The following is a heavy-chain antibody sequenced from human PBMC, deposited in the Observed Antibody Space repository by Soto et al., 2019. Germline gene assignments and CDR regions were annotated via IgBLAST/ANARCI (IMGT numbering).Heavy chain of an antibody. Sequence: PSETLSLTCTVSGGSISSSSYYWGWVRQPPGQGLEWIGNIYYSGSTYYNPSLKSRVTISVDTSKNHFSVKLTSVTAADTAVYYCARVAAVRSDSAGYHGMDVWGQGTTVTVCS. CDR3: ARVAAVRSDSAGYHGMDV. J-gene: IGHJ6*02. CDR1: GGSISSSSYY. V-gene: IGHV4-39*02. CDR2: IYYSGST. D-gene: IGHD3-22*01.